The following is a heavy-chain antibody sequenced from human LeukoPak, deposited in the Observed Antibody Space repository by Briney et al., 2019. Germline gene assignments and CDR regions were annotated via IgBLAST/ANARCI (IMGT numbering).Heavy chain of an antibody. D-gene: IGHD5/OR15-5a*01. CDR3: ARSVRKGDFDY. J-gene: IGHJ4*02. V-gene: IGHV3-21*01. CDR1: GFTFSSFS. CDR2: ISSSNSYI. Sequence: PGGSLRLSCAASGFTFSSFSMNWVRQAPGKGLEWVSSISSSNSYIYYTDSVKGRFTISRDNAKNSPYLQMNSLRAEDTAVYYCARSVRKGDFDYWGQGTLVTVSS.